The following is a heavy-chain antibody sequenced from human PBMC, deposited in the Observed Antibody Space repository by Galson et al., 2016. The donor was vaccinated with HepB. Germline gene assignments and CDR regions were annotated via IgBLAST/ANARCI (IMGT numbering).Heavy chain of an antibody. Sequence: SLRLSCAAAGFTFSRNNMNWVRQAPGKGLEWVSFISSSGTYIYYEDSVKGRFTISRDNAKNSLYLQMSSLRAEDTAVYYCARLGYCTSTRCYSGAFDRWGQGTMVAVSS. J-gene: IGHJ3*01. CDR3: ARLGYCTSTRCYSGAFDR. V-gene: IGHV3-21*01. D-gene: IGHD2-2*01. CDR2: ISSSGTYI. CDR1: GFTFSRNN.